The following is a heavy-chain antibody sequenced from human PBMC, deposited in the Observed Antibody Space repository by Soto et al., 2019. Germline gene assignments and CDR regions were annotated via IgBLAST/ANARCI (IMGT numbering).Heavy chain of an antibody. Sequence: SETLSLTCTVSGDSISGGASFWSWIRQPPGKGLEWIANVYYSGSSYYNPSLKSRLTISVDTTKNQFSLQLKSMTAADTAVYYCAKLSCTSSTCYFPGWFDPWGQGTLVTASS. J-gene: IGHJ5*02. V-gene: IGHV4-31*03. CDR3: AKLSCTSSTCYFPGWFDP. CDR1: GDSISGGASF. CDR2: VYYSGSS. D-gene: IGHD2-2*01.